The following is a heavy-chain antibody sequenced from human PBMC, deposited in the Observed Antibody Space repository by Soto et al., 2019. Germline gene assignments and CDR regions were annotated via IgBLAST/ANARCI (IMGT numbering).Heavy chain of an antibody. CDR1: VFPFSSYA. CDR2: ISGSTGVT. D-gene: IGHD2-2*01. V-gene: IGHV3-23*01. Sequence: GGALRLSCAASVFPFSSYAMSWVRQAPGKGLEWVSTISGSTGVTYYADSVKGRFTLSRDNPKNTVFLQMNSLRAEDTAVYYCAKTLGYCTSSSCSREFYYYYGMDVWGQGTTVTVSS. J-gene: IGHJ6*02. CDR3: AKTLGYCTSSSCSREFYYYYGMDV.